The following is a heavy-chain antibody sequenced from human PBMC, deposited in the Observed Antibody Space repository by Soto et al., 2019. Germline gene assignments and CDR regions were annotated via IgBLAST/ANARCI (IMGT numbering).Heavy chain of an antibody. Sequence: SVKVSCKASGCTFSSYAISWVRQAPGQGLEWMGGIIPIFGTANYAQKFQGRVTITADKSTSTAYMELSSLRSEDTAVYYCARGRDFWSGPYYYYGMDIWGQGTTVTV. D-gene: IGHD3-3*01. CDR3: ARGRDFWSGPYYYYGMDI. CDR2: IIPIFGTA. J-gene: IGHJ6*02. V-gene: IGHV1-69*06. CDR1: GCTFSSYA.